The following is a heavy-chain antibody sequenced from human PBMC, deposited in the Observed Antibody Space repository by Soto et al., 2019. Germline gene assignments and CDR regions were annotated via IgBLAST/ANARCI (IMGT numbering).Heavy chain of an antibody. D-gene: IGHD4-17*01. CDR3: AKDYGDYPDAFDI. CDR1: GFTFSDYY. Sequence: SLRLSCAASGFTFSDYYMSWIRQAPGKGLEWVSYISSSSSYTNYADSVKGRFTISRDNAKNSLYLQMNSLRAEDTAVYYCAKDYGDYPDAFDIWGQGTMVTVSS. CDR2: ISSSSSYT. V-gene: IGHV3-11*05. J-gene: IGHJ3*02.